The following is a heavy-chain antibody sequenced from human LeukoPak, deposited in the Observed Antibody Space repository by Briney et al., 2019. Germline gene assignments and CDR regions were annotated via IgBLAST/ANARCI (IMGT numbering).Heavy chain of an antibody. D-gene: IGHD3-16*02. J-gene: IGHJ6*02. CDR1: GGSFSGYY. CDR3: ARRGGFGGVIVFYYYYGMDV. V-gene: IGHV4-34*01. CDR2: INHSGST. Sequence: PSETLSLTCAVYGGSFSGYYWSWIRQPPGKGLEWIGEINHSGSTNYNPSLKSRVTISVDTSKNQLSLKLSSVTAADTAVYYCARRGGFGGVIVFYYYYGMDVWGQGTTVTVSS.